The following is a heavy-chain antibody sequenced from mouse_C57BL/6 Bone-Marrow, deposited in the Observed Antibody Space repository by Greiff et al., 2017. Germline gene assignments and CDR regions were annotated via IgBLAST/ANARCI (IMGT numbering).Heavy chain of an antibody. CDR2: ISSGGDYI. CDR1: GFTFSSYA. J-gene: IGHJ1*03. V-gene: IGHV5-9-1*02. D-gene: IGHD1-1*01. Sequence: EVKLVESGEGLVKPGGSLKLSCAASGFTFSSYAMSWVRQTPEKRLEWVAYISSGGDYIYYADTVKGRFTISRDNARNTLCLQMSSLKSEDTAMYYCTRDPPITTVVPYWYFDVWGTGTTVTVSS. CDR3: TRDPPITTVVPYWYFDV.